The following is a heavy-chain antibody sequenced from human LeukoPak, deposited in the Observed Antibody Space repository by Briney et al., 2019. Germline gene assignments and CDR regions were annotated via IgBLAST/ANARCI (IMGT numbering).Heavy chain of an antibody. J-gene: IGHJ4*02. V-gene: IGHV4-4*07. CDR3: ARDWTDYGDSPRFDY. D-gene: IGHD4-17*01. Sequence: SETLSLTCTVSGYSISSGYYWGWIRQPVGKGLEWIGRIETSGGANYNPSLKSRVTMSVPTSKNQFSLALISVTAADTAVYYCARDWTDYGDSPRFDYWGQGTLVTVSS. CDR1: GYSISSGYY. CDR2: IETSGGA.